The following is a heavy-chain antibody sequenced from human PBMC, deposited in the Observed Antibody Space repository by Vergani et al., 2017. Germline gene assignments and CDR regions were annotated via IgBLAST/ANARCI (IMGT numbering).Heavy chain of an antibody. D-gene: IGHD6-13*01. V-gene: IGHV1-69*04. Sequence: QVQLVQSGAEVKKPGASVKVSCKASGGTFSSYAISWVRQAPGQGLEWMGRIIPILGIANYAQKFQGRVTITADKSTSTAYMELSSLRSEDTAVYYCAREQYSSSWYRNYYYYMDVWGKGTTVTVSS. CDR2: IIPILGIA. CDR3: AREQYSSSWYRNYYYYMDV. J-gene: IGHJ6*03. CDR1: GGTFSSYA.